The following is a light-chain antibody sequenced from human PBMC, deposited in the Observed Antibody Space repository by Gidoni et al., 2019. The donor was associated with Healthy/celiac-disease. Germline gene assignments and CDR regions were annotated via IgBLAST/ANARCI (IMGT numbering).Light chain of an antibody. Sequence: DIQMTQSPSTLFASVGGRVTITCRASQSISSWLAWYQQKPGKAPKLLIYKASSLESGVPSRFSGSGSGTEFTLTISSLQPDDFATYYCQQYNSYSRTFGQGTKVEIK. CDR3: QQYNSYSRT. CDR2: KAS. J-gene: IGKJ1*01. CDR1: QSISSW. V-gene: IGKV1-5*03.